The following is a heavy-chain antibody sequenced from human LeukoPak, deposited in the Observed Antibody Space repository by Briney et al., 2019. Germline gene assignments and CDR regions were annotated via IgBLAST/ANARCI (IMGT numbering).Heavy chain of an antibody. CDR1: GGSFSGYY. J-gene: IGHJ3*02. Sequence: PSETLSLTCAVYGGSFSGYYWSWIRQPPGKGLEWIGEINHSGSTNYNPSLKSRVTISVDTSKNQFSLKLSSVTAADTAVYYCARLGTPPVNAFDIWGQGTMVTVSS. CDR2: INHSGST. CDR3: ARLGTPPVNAFDI. V-gene: IGHV4-34*01. D-gene: IGHD2-15*01.